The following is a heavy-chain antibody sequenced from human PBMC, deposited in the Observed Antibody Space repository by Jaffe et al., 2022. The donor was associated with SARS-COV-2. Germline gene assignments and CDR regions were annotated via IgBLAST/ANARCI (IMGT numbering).Heavy chain of an antibody. CDR3: ASSGQQLRYYYGMDV. CDR1: GYTFTSYA. D-gene: IGHD6-13*01. Sequence: QVQLVQSGAEVKKPGASVKVSCKASGYTFTSYAMHWVRQAPGQRLEWMGWINAGNGNTKYSQKFQGRVTITRDTSASTAYMELSSLRSEDTAVYYCASSGQQLRYYYGMDVWGQGTTVTVSS. CDR2: INAGNGNT. V-gene: IGHV1-3*01. J-gene: IGHJ6*02.